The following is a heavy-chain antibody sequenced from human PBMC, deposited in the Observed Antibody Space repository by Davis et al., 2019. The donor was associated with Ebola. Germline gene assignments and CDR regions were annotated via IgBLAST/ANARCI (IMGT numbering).Heavy chain of an antibody. Sequence: PGGSLRLSCAASGFTFSSYSMNWIRQPPGKGLEWVGEINHSGSTNYNPSLKSRVTISVDTSKNQFSLKLSSVTAADTAVYYCARARRTIFGVVITNNWFDPWGQGTLVTVSS. D-gene: IGHD3-3*01. CDR2: INHSGST. CDR1: GFTFSSYS. J-gene: IGHJ5*02. CDR3: ARARRTIFGVVITNNWFDP. V-gene: IGHV4-34*01.